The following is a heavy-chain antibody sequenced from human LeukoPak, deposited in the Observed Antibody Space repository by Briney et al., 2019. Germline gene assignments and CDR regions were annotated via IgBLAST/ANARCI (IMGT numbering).Heavy chain of an antibody. CDR2: INPSGGST. CDR3: ARDLGFCDSSGYVYYYGMDV. CDR1: GYTFTSYY. D-gene: IGHD3-22*01. Sequence: GASVKVSCKASGYTFTSYYMHWVRQAPGQGLEWMGIINPSGGSTSYAQKFQGRVTMTRDTSTSTVYMELSSLRSEGTAVYYCARDLGFCDSSGYVYYYGMDVWGQGTTVTVSS. V-gene: IGHV1-46*01. J-gene: IGHJ6*02.